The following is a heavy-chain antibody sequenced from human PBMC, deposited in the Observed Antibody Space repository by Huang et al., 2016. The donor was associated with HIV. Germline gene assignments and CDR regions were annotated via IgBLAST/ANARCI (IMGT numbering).Heavy chain of an antibody. CDR3: AKTARSAGRSDFDI. V-gene: IGHV4-61*02. CDR1: GGSTRSGSLY. J-gene: IGHJ3*02. D-gene: IGHD2-21*02. CDR2: IFTAATA. Sequence: QVQLQESGPGLVKPSQTLSLTCTVSGGSTRSGSLYWTWFRQPAVKQLEYIGNIFTAATANTNPPPESRVSVSVDTAKIQSTLNLTAVTAAGATVYYCAKTARSAGRSDFDIWGQGTVVTVSS.